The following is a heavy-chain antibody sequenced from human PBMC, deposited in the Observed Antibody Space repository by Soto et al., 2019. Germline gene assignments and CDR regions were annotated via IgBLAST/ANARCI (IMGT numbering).Heavy chain of an antibody. D-gene: IGHD3-10*01. CDR3: ATDTTNRYYYGSGSYLSTTQYYYGMDV. J-gene: IGHJ6*02. CDR2: IYPGYSDT. V-gene: IGHV5-51*01. CDR1: GYSFTSYW. Sequence: PGESLKISCKGSGYSFTSYWIGWVRQMPGKGLEWMGIIYPGYSDTRYSPSFQGQVTISADKSISTAYLHWSSLKASDTAMYYCATDTTNRYYYGSGSYLSTTQYYYGMDVWGQGTTVTVSS.